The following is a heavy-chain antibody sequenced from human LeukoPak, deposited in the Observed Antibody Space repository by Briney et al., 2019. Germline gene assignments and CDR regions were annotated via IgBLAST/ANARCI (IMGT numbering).Heavy chain of an antibody. CDR1: GGSFSGYY. Sequence: KTSETLSLTCAVYGGSFSGYYWSWIRQPPGKGLEWIGEINHSGSTNYNPSLKSRVTISVDTSKNQSSLKLSSVTAADTAVYYCARAGSSSWSNLRYRDWFDPWGQGTLVTVSS. D-gene: IGHD6-13*01. CDR2: INHSGST. CDR3: ARAGSSSWSNLRYRDWFDP. J-gene: IGHJ5*02. V-gene: IGHV4-34*01.